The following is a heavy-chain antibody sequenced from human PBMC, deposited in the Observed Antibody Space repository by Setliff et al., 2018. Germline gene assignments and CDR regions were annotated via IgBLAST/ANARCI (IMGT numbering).Heavy chain of an antibody. Sequence: ASVKVSCKASGYIFRDYYIHWVRQAPGQGLEWMGWINPNSGGREYAEAFQGRVTMTGDTSIRTAFMELSGLTSDDTAVYYCAGPFDIGPYPRPIDGLDLWGQGTRVTVSS. CDR3: AGPFDIGPYPRPIDGLDL. J-gene: IGHJ3*01. V-gene: IGHV1-2*02. CDR2: INPNSGGR. D-gene: IGHD3-9*01. CDR1: GYIFRDYY.